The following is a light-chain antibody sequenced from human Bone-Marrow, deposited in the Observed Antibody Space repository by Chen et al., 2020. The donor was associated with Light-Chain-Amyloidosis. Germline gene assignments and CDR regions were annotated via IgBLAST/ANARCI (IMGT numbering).Light chain of an antibody. J-gene: IGLJ2*01. CDR3: CSSSDTDTLI. Sequence: QSALTQPASVAGSVGQSITISCTGTPTDAGHYNLVSWYQQHPGEAPKLMIYEDSERPSGVSNRVSGSKSGNTASLTISGLQTEDQADYYCCSSSDTDTLIFGTGTRLTVL. CDR1: PTDAGHYNL. CDR2: EDS. V-gene: IGLV2-23*01.